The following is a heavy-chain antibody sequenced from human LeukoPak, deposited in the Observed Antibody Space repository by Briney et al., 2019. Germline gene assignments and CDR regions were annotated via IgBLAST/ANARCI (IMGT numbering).Heavy chain of an antibody. CDR2: ISWNSGSI. CDR1: GFTFDDYA. D-gene: IGHD2-2*01. Sequence: HSGGSLRLSCAASGFTFDDYAMHWVRQAPGKGLEWVSGISWNSGSIGYADSVKGRFTISRDNAKNSLYLQMNSLRAEDTAVYYCAKDSQMVVPAAFDYWGQGTLVTVSS. V-gene: IGHV3-9*01. J-gene: IGHJ4*02. CDR3: AKDSQMVVPAAFDY.